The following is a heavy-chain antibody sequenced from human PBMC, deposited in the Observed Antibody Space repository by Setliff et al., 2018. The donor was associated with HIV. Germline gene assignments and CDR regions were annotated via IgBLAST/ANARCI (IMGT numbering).Heavy chain of an antibody. J-gene: IGHJ6*03. CDR3: ARGVLETIRAFYYYYYYMDV. CDR2: INAGNGNT. V-gene: IGHV1-3*01. D-gene: IGHD2-21*01. CDR1: GYTFTSYV. Sequence: GASVKVSCKASGYTFTSYVMHWVRQAPGQRLEWMGWINAGNGNTKYSQKFQGRVTFTRDTSASTAYMELSSLRSEDTAVYYCARGVLETIRAFYYYYYYMDVWGKGTTVTVSS.